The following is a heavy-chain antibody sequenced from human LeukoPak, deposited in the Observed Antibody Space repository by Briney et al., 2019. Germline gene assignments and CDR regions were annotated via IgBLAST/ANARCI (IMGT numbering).Heavy chain of an antibody. D-gene: IGHD6-19*01. CDR3: ARDVGSSGWYGGFTVA. Sequence: PSETLSLICTVSGGSISSGDYYWSWIRQPPGKGLEWIGYIYYSGSTYYNPSLKSRVTISVDTSKNQFSLKLSSVTAADTAVYYCARDVGSSGWYGGFTVAWGQGTLVTVSS. J-gene: IGHJ5*02. V-gene: IGHV4-30-4*08. CDR2: IYYSGST. CDR1: GGSISSGDYY.